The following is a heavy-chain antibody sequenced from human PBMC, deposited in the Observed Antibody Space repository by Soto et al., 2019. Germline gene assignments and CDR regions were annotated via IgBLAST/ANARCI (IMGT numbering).Heavy chain of an antibody. Sequence: GASVKVSCKASGGTFSSYAISWVRQAPGQGLEWMGGIMPIFGTANYAQKFQGRVTITADKSTSTAYMELSSLRSEDTAVYYCARGDIGYCSGGSCYSAPYYYYYYGMDVWGQGTTVTVSS. J-gene: IGHJ6*02. CDR2: IMPIFGTA. CDR1: GGTFSSYA. CDR3: ARGDIGYCSGGSCYSAPYYYYYYGMDV. D-gene: IGHD2-15*01. V-gene: IGHV1-69*06.